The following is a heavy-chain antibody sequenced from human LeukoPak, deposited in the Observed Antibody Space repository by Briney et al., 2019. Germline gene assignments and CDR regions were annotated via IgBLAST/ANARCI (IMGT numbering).Heavy chain of an antibody. CDR1: GFTFSSYS. CDR3: AREYCSGGSCYGSAFDI. V-gene: IGHV3-21*01. J-gene: IGHJ3*02. Sequence: GGSLRLSCAASGFTFSSYSMNWVRQAPGKGLEWVSSISSSSSYIYYADSVKGRFTISRDNAKNSPYLQMNSLRAEDTAVYYCAREYCSGGSCYGSAFDIWGQGTMVTVSS. CDR2: ISSSSSYI. D-gene: IGHD2-15*01.